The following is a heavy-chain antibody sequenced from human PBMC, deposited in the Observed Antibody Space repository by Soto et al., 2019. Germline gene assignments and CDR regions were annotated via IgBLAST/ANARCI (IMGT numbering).Heavy chain of an antibody. J-gene: IGHJ4*02. D-gene: IGHD3-22*01. Sequence: VQLVESGGGVVQPGRSLRLSCAASGFTFSSYAMHWVRQAPGKGLEWVAVISYDGSNKYYADSVKGRFTISRDNSKNTLYLQMNSLRAEDTAVYYCARDLYYYDSSGSPIDYWGQGTLVTVSS. CDR3: ARDLYYYDSSGSPIDY. CDR1: GFTFSSYA. CDR2: ISYDGSNK. V-gene: IGHV3-30-3*01.